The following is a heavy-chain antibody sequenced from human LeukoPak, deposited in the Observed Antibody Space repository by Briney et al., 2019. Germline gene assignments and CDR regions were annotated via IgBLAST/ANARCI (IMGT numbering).Heavy chain of an antibody. CDR3: ARGVVPATAFDI. J-gene: IGHJ3*02. Sequence: ASVKVSCKASGYTFTGYYMHWVRQAPGQGLEWMGWINPNSGGTNYAQKLQGRVTMTTDKSTSTAYMELSSLRSEDTAVYYCARGVVPATAFDIWGQGTMVTVSS. D-gene: IGHD2-2*01. CDR1: GYTFTGYY. V-gene: IGHV1-2*02. CDR2: INPNSGGT.